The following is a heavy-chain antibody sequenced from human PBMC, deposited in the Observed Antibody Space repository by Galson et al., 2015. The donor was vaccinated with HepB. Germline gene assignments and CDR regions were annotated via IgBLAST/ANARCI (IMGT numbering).Heavy chain of an antibody. J-gene: IGHJ5*02. Sequence: SVKVSCKASGYTFTSYAMNWVRQAPGQGLEWMGWINTNTGNPTYAQGFTGRFVFSLDTSVSTAYLQISSLKAEDTAVYYCARVAPSGWYGIGNWFDPWGQGTLVTVSS. CDR1: GYTFTSYA. CDR2: INTNTGNP. D-gene: IGHD6-19*01. CDR3: ARVAPSGWYGIGNWFDP. V-gene: IGHV7-4-1*02.